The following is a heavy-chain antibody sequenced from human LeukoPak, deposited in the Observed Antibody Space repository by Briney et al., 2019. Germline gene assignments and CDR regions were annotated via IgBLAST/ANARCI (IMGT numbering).Heavy chain of an antibody. V-gene: IGHV3-30*14. J-gene: IGHJ3*02. CDR3: ARGLFLSGYLDAFDI. Sequence: PGGSLRLSCAASGFTFSTYAMHWVRQAPGKGLEWVALISYDGSNKYYADSVKGRCTISRDNSKNTLYLQMNSLRVEDTAVYYCARGLFLSGYLDAFDIWGQGTVVTVSS. CDR1: GFTFSTYA. D-gene: IGHD3-22*01. CDR2: ISYDGSNK.